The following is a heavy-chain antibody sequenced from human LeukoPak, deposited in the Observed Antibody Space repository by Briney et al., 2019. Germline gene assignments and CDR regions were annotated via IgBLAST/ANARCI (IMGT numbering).Heavy chain of an antibody. CDR1: GGSISSSSYY. CDR3: ARQYCSGGSCYWYFDL. J-gene: IGHJ2*01. Sequence: SETLSLTCTVSGGSISSSSYYWSWIRQPPGKGLEWIGYIYYSGSTNYNPSLKSRVTISVDTSKNQFSLKLSSVTAADTAVYYCARQYCSGGSCYWYFDLWGRGTLVTVSS. V-gene: IGHV4-61*01. D-gene: IGHD2-15*01. CDR2: IYYSGST.